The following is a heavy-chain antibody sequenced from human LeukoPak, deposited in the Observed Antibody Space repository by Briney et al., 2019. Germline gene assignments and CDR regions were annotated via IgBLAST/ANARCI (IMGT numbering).Heavy chain of an antibody. V-gene: IGHV3-23*01. CDR1: GFTFSSYA. Sequence: GGSLRLSCAASGFTFSSYAMTWVRQAPGKGLEWVSGITHTGDTTYYADSVKGRFTISRDNSKDTLYLQMNSLRVEDSAIYYCAKDRGTMIPVVPDFDNWGQGTLVTVSS. J-gene: IGHJ4*02. D-gene: IGHD3-22*01. CDR2: ITHTGDTT. CDR3: AKDRGTMIPVVPDFDN.